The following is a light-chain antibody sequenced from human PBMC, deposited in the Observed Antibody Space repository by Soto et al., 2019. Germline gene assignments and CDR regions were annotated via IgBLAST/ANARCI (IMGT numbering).Light chain of an antibody. J-gene: IGKJ1*01. V-gene: IGKV3-20*01. CDR2: GAS. CDR1: QSVDRSY. Sequence: EIVLTQSPGTLSLSPGERATLSCRASQSVDRSYLAWYQQKPGQAPRVLVYGASSRATGIPDRFSGSGSGTDFTLTISRLEPEDFAVYYCQHYGSSLRPFGQGTKVEIK. CDR3: QHYGSSLRP.